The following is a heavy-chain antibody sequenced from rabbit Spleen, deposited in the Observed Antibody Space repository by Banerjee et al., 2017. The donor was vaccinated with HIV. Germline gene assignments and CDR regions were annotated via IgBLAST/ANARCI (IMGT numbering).Heavy chain of an antibody. CDR3: ARDGGTTSNPGQLGL. CDR1: GFDFSNYG. J-gene: IGHJ4*01. Sequence: EQLVESGGGLVQPGGSLKLSCKASGFDFSNYGVSWVRQAPGKGLEWIGCIGTAGGSPFYASGAKGRFTISKTSNTVDLEMTSLTAADTATYFCARDGGTTSNPGQLGLWGPGTLVTVS. V-gene: IGHV1S21*01. CDR2: IGTAGGSP. D-gene: IGHD4-2*01.